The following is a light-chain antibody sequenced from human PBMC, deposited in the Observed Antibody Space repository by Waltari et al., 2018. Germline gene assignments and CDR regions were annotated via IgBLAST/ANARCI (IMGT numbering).Light chain of an antibody. J-gene: IGLJ3*02. CDR3: ETGGHGTWV. CDR1: SGHSSNI. CDR2: VNSDGSH. V-gene: IGLV4-69*01. Sequence: QLVLTQSPSASASLGASVKLTCTLSSGHSSNIIAWLQQQPGKGPRYLMKVNSDGSHRKGDEMSVRFSGSSSGAERYLTISSLQSEDEADYYCETGGHGTWVFGGGTKLTVL.